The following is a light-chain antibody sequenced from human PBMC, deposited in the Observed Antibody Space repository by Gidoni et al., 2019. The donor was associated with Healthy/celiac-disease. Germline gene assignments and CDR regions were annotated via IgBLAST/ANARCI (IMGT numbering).Light chain of an antibody. CDR2: AAS. Sequence: EIVLTQSPATLSLSPGERATLSCRASQSVSSSLAWYQHKPGQAPRLLIYAASKRATVIPARFSGSGSGTDFTLTISSLEPEDFAVYYCQQRRNWPKTFGGGTKVEIK. V-gene: IGKV3-11*01. CDR1: QSVSSS. CDR3: QQRRNWPKT. J-gene: IGKJ4*01.